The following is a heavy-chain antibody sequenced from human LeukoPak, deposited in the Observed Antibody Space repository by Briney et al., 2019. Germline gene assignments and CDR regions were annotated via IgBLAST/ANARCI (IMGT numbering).Heavy chain of an antibody. CDR2: MNPNSGNT. V-gene: IGHV1-8*01. CDR3: ARGGHYDSSDYYSYYYYYYMDV. Sequence: ASVKVSCKASGYTFTGYDINWVRQATGQGLEWMGWMNPNSGNTGYAQKFQGRVTMTRNTSIRTAYMELSSLRSEDTAVYYCARGGHYDSSDYYSYYYYYYMDVWGKETTVTISS. J-gene: IGHJ6*03. CDR1: GYTFTGYD. D-gene: IGHD3-22*01.